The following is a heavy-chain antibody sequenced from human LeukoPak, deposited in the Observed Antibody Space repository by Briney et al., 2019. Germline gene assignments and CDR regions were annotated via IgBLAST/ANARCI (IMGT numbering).Heavy chain of an antibody. V-gene: IGHV3-30*14. J-gene: IGHJ4*02. CDR3: ARANFYGSSGYYYAFDY. CDR1: GFTFSSYA. CDR2: ISYDGSNK. Sequence: GGSLRLSCAASGFTFSSYAMHWVRQAPGKGLEWVAVISYDGSNKYYADSVKGRFTISRDNSKNTLYLQMNSLRAEDTAVYYCARANFYGSSGYYYAFDYWGQGTLVTVSS. D-gene: IGHD3-22*01.